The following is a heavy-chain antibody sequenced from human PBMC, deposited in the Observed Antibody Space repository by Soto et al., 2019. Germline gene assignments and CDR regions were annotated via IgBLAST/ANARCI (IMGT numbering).Heavy chain of an antibody. CDR3: ARVLRVGGVIAFDY. V-gene: IGHV4-59*01. D-gene: IGHD3-16*02. Sequence: SETLSLTCTVSGGSISSYYWSWIRQPPGKGLEWIGYIYYSGSTNYNPSLKSRVTISVDTSKNQFSLKLSSVTAADTAVYYCARVLRVGGVIAFDYWGQGTLVTVSS. CDR2: IYYSGST. CDR1: GGSISSYY. J-gene: IGHJ4*02.